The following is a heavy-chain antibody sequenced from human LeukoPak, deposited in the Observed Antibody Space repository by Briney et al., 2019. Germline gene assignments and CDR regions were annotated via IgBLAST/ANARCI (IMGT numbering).Heavy chain of an antibody. CDR2: ISGSGGST. CDR1: GFTFTHYV. D-gene: IGHD4-23*01. CDR3: AKDLKFGGNSGLLYDY. Sequence: GGSLRLSCAASGFTFTHYVLTWVRQPPGKGLEWASAISGSGGSTYCAGSVKGRFTISRDNSKNTLNLQMNSLRAEDTAVYYCAKDLKFGGNSGLLYDYWGQGTLVTVSS. V-gene: IGHV3-23*01. J-gene: IGHJ4*02.